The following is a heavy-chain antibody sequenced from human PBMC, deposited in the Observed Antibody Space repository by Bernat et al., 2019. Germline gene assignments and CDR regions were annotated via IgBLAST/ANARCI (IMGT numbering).Heavy chain of an antibody. J-gene: IGHJ6*03. CDR2: ISYDGSNK. V-gene: IGHV3-30*04. CDR3: AKASITIFGVAYYYMDV. Sequence: QVQLVESGGGVVQPGRSLRLSCAASGFTFSSYAMHWVRQAPGKGLEWVAVISYDGSNKYYADSVKGRFTISRDNSKNTLYLQMNSLRAEDTAVYYCAKASITIFGVAYYYMDVWGKGTTVTVSS. D-gene: IGHD3-3*01. CDR1: GFTFSSYA.